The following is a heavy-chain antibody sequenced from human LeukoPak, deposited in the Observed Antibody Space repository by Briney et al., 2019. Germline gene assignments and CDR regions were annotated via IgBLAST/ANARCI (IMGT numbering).Heavy chain of an antibody. Sequence: YWSWIRQHPGKGLEWMGIIYPGDSDTRYSPSFQGQVSISADKSISTAYLQWSSLKASDTAMYYCARRKDSGYDFDYWGQGTLVTVSS. D-gene: IGHD5-12*01. J-gene: IGHJ4*02. V-gene: IGHV5-51*01. CDR1: YW. CDR2: IYPGDSDT. CDR3: ARRKDSGYDFDY.